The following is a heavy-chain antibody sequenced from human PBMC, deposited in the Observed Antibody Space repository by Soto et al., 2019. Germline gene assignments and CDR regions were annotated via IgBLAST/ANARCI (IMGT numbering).Heavy chain of an antibody. V-gene: IGHV1-3*01. CDR2: INAGNGNT. CDR3: ARDGASTYCGGDCYGH. CDR1: GYTFTSYA. Sequence: ASVKVSCKASGYTFTSYAMHWVRQAPGQRLEWMGWINAGNGNTKYSQKFQGRVTITRDTSASTAYMELSSLRSEDTAVYYCARDGASTYCGGDCYGHWGQGTLGTVSP. D-gene: IGHD2-21*02. J-gene: IGHJ4*02.